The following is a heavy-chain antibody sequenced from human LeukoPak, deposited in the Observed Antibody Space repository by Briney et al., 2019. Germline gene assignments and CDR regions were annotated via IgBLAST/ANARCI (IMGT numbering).Heavy chain of an antibody. CDR2: ISSYNANT. Sequence: AAVKVFCKAYGYTCTSYGMNWVRQAPGQGLEWMGWISSYNANTYYDQKVQGRVTMTTDTATSTAYMELRSLRSDDTAVYYCARDLTTRFHDTSGYSSFDYWGQGTLVTVSS. CDR3: ARDLTTRFHDTSGYSSFDY. D-gene: IGHD3-22*01. V-gene: IGHV1-18*01. CDR1: GYTCTSYG. J-gene: IGHJ4*02.